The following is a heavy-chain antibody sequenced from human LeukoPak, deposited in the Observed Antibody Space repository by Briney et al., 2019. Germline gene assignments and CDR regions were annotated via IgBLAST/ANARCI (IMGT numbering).Heavy chain of an antibody. Sequence: PSETLSLTCAVYGGSFSGYYWSWIRQPPGKGLEWIGEINHSGSTNYNPSLKSRVTISVDTSKNQFTLKLSSVTAADTAVYYCARPRVRGVIIRGFDYWGQGTLVTVSS. J-gene: IGHJ4*01. CDR1: GGSFSGYY. CDR3: ARPRVRGVIIRGFDY. V-gene: IGHV4-34*01. CDR2: INHSGST. D-gene: IGHD3-10*01.